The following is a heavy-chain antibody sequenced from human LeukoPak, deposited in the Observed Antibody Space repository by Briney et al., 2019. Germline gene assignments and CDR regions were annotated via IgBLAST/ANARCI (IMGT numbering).Heavy chain of an antibody. Sequence: SETLSLTCTVSGGSLSSGSYYWRWLRQPAGTGLEWIGRIYTSGSTNYNPSLKSRVTISVDTSKNQFSLKLSSVTAADTAVYYCARQPNYYDSSGLPVAFDYWGQGTLVTVSS. D-gene: IGHD3-22*01. V-gene: IGHV4-61*02. J-gene: IGHJ4*02. CDR3: ARQPNYYDSSGLPVAFDY. CDR1: GGSLSSGSYY. CDR2: IYTSGST.